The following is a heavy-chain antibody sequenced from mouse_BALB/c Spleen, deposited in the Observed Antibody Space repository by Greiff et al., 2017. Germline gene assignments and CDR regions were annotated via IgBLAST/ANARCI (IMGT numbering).Heavy chain of an antibody. CDR3: ARQDGTWFAY. D-gene: IGHD2-1*01. CDR1: GFTFSSYY. J-gene: IGHJ3*01. V-gene: IGHV5-6-2*01. CDR2: INSNGGST. Sequence: EVKVVESGGGLVKLGGSLKLSCAASGFTFSSYYMSWVRQTPEKRLELVAAINSNGGSTYYPDTVKGRFTISRDNAKNTLYLQMSSLKSEDTALYYCARQDGTWFAYWGQGTLVTVSA.